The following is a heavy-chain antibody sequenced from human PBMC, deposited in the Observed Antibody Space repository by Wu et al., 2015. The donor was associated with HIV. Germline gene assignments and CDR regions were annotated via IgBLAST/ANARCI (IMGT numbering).Heavy chain of an antibody. CDR1: GGTFSSYA. V-gene: IGHV1-69*12. J-gene: IGHJ3*02. Sequence: QVQLVQSGAEVKKPGSSVKVSCKASGGTFSSYAISWVRQAPGQGLEWMGGIIPIFGTANYAQKFQGRVTITADESTSTAYMELSSLRSEDTAVYYCARVRGDSSGYYIPSGAFDIWGQGTMVTVSS. CDR2: IIPIFGTA. CDR3: ARVRGDSSGYYIPSGAFDI. D-gene: IGHD3-22*01.